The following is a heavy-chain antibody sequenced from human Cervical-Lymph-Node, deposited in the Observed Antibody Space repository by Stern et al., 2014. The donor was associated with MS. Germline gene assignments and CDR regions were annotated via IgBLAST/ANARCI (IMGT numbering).Heavy chain of an antibody. D-gene: IGHD6-13*01. CDR3: ARRPPQQQGAYYYYAMDV. V-gene: IGHV5-51*03. CDR1: GYSFSSYW. J-gene: IGHJ6*02. Sequence: EVQLVESGTEVKKPGESLKISCKGSGYSFSSYWIGWVRQMPGKGLEWMGIIYPGDSDAKYSPSFQGQVTISVDKSISTAYLQWSSLKASDTAMYYCARRPPQQQGAYYYYAMDVWGQGTTVTVSS. CDR2: IYPGDSDA.